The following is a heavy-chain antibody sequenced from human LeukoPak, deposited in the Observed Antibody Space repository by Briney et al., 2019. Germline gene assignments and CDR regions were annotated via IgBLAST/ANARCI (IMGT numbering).Heavy chain of an antibody. D-gene: IGHD2-2*01. V-gene: IGHV1-69*04. CDR2: IIPILGIA. J-gene: IGHJ4*02. CDR1: GGTFSSYA. CDR3: ARPYCSSTSCYDYYFDY. Sequence: ASVKVSCKASGGTFSSYAISWVRQAPGQGLEWMGRIIPILGIANYAQKFQGRVTITADKSTSTAYMEQSSLRSEDTAVYYCARPYCSSTSCYDYYFDYWGQGTLVTVSS.